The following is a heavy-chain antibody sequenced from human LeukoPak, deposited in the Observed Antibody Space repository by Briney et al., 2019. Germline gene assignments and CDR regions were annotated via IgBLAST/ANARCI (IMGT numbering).Heavy chain of an antibody. CDR3: AKDPGYDILTGYFDY. V-gene: IGHV3-30*02. CDR1: GFTFSSSG. Sequence: GGSLRLSCAASGFTFSSSGMHWVRQAPGKGLEWVAFIRYDGNNKYSADSVKGRFTISRDNSKNTLYLQMNSLRAEDTAFYYCAKDPGYDILTGYFDYWGQGTLVTVSS. CDR2: IRYDGNNK. J-gene: IGHJ4*02. D-gene: IGHD3-9*01.